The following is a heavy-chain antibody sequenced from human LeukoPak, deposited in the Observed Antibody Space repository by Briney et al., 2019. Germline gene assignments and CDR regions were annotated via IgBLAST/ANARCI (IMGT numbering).Heavy chain of an antibody. Sequence: GGSLRLSCAASGFTFSSYSMNWVRQAPGKGLEWVSSISSSSSYIYYADSVKGRFTISRDNAKNSLYLQMNSLRAEDTAVYYCARGGSGGWPVDYWGQGTLVTVSS. J-gene: IGHJ4*02. CDR2: ISSSSSYI. CDR1: GFTFSSYS. CDR3: ARGGSGGWPVDY. V-gene: IGHV3-21*01. D-gene: IGHD6-19*01.